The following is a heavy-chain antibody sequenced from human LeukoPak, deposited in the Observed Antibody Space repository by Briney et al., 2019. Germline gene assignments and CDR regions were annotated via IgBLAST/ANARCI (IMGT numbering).Heavy chain of an antibody. Sequence: ASVKVSCKASGYTFTSYYMHWVRQAPGQGLEWMGIINPSGGSTSYAQKFQGRVTMTRDTSTSTVYMELSSLRSEDTAVYYCARDRGEMATSTSAFDIWGQGTMVTVSS. CDR3: ARDRGEMATSTSAFDI. CDR2: INPSGGST. D-gene: IGHD5-24*01. V-gene: IGHV1-46*01. J-gene: IGHJ3*02. CDR1: GYTFTSYY.